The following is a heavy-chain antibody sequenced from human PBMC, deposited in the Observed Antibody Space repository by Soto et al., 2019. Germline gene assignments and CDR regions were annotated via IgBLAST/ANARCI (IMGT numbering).Heavy chain of an antibody. Sequence: PSETLSLTCTVSGGSISSYYWSWIRQPPGKGLEWIGYIYYSGSTNYNPSLKSRVTIAVDTSKNQFSLKLSSVTAADTAVYYCAIHPRKGAPLPFDFWGKGTLVPVSS. CDR1: GGSISSYY. J-gene: IGHJ4*02. V-gene: IGHV4-59*08. CDR2: IYYSGST. CDR3: AIHPRKGAPLPFDF. D-gene: IGHD1-26*01.